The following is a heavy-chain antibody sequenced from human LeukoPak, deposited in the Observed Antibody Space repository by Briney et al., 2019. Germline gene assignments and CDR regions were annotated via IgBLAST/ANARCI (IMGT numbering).Heavy chain of an antibody. CDR1: GYTFTSYD. CDR3: ARGVTAAAGISDNWFDP. CDR2: MNPNSGNT. J-gene: IGHJ5*02. Sequence: ASVKVSCKASGYTFTSYDINWVRQATGQGLEWMGWMNPNSGNTGYAQKFQGRVTMTRNTSISTAYMELSSLRSEDTAVYYCARGVTAAAGISDNWFDPGGQEPWSASPQ. V-gene: IGHV1-8*01. D-gene: IGHD6-13*01.